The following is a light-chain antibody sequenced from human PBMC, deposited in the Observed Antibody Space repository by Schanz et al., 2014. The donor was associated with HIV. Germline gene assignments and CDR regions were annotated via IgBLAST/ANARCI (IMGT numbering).Light chain of an antibody. CDR2: EAS. J-gene: IGKJ1*01. Sequence: DIQMTQSPSTLSASVGDRVSITCRSSQYISSGLAWYQQKPGKDPNLLIYEASTLETGVPSRFSGSGSGTEFTLTISSLQPDDFATYYCQQYNNYPLTFGLGTKVAIK. CDR3: QQYNNYPLT. V-gene: IGKV1-5*03. CDR1: QYISSG.